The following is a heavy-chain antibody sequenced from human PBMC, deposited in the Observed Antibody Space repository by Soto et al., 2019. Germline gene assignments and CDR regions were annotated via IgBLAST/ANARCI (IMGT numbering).Heavy chain of an antibody. Sequence: PSETLSLTYVVSGGSISSGDYSWSWIRQRPGKGLEWIGYISHSGTTYYDPSFKGRVSISADKSQNQCTLKLSSATAADTAVYYCARDFGDAQASYYGLEVWGQGTTVIV. CDR2: ISHSGTT. V-gene: IGHV4-30-2*01. CDR1: GGSISSGDYS. J-gene: IGHJ6*02. CDR3: ARDFGDAQASYYGLEV. D-gene: IGHD3-16*01.